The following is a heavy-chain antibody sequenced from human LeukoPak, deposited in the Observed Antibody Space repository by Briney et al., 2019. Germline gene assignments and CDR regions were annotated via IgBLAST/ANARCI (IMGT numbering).Heavy chain of an antibody. V-gene: IGHV4-4*07. CDR3: ARVGMAVAESFFDY. Sequence: SGTLSLTCTVSGGSISGYYWSWIRQTAGKGLEWIGRLYTSGSTNYNPSLKSRVTMSVDTSRNQFSLKLTSVTAADTAVYYCARVGMAVAESFFDYWGQGTLVTVSS. CDR1: GGSISGYY. D-gene: IGHD6-19*01. CDR2: LYTSGST. J-gene: IGHJ4*02.